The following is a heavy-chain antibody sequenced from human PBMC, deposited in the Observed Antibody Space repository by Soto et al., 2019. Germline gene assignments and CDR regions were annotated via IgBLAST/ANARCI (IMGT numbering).Heavy chain of an antibody. Sequence: ASVKVSCKVSGYTLTELSMHWVRQAPGKGLEWMGGFDPEDGETIYAQKFQGRVTMTEDTSTDTAYMELSSLRSEDTAVYYCATESRGIVVVIPPTAETPSPLGYWGQGTLVTVSS. CDR2: FDPEDGET. CDR1: GYTLTELS. D-gene: IGHD3-22*01. CDR3: ATESRGIVVVIPPTAETPSPLGY. J-gene: IGHJ4*02. V-gene: IGHV1-24*01.